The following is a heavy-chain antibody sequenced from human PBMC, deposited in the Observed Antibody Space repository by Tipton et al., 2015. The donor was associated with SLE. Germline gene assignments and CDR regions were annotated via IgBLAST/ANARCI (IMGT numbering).Heavy chain of an antibody. CDR3: ARVGGAAGRPDAFDI. D-gene: IGHD6-13*01. V-gene: IGHV4-39*07. CDR2: IYYIWST. J-gene: IGHJ3*02. Sequence: TLSLTCTVSGGSISSSSYYWGWIRQPPGKGLEWIGSIYYIWSTNYNPSLKSRVTISVDMSKNQFSLKLSSVTAEDTAVYYCARVGGAAGRPDAFDIWGQGTRVTVSS. CDR1: GGSISSSSYY.